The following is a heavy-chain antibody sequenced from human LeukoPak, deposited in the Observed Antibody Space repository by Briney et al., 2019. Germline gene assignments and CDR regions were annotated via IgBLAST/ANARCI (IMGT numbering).Heavy chain of an antibody. CDR1: GGSINNYY. CDR2: IYTSGST. Sequence: SSETLSLTCTVSGGSINNYYWSWIRQPAGKGLGWIGRIYTSGSTYYNPSLMSRVTMSVDTSKNQFSLKLSSVTAADTAVYYCARDAYYYDDSGYYINDYWGQGTLVTVSS. CDR3: ARDAYYYDDSGYYINDY. V-gene: IGHV4-4*07. J-gene: IGHJ4*02. D-gene: IGHD3-22*01.